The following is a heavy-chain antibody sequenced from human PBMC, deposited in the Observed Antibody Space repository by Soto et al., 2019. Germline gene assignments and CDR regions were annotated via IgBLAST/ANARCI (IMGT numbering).Heavy chain of an antibody. D-gene: IGHD3-3*01. Sequence: SETLSVTCTVSGDSIISYYWSWIRQPPGKGLEWIGYIYYSGSTNYNPSPKSRVTISVDTSKNQFSLKLSSVTAADTAVYYCARDSGDFWSGYYFDYWGQGTLVTVSS. CDR1: GDSIISYY. CDR2: IYYSGST. CDR3: ARDSGDFWSGYYFDY. V-gene: IGHV4-59*01. J-gene: IGHJ4*02.